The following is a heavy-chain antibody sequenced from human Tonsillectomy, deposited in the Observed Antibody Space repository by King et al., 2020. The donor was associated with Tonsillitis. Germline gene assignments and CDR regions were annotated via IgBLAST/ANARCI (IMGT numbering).Heavy chain of an antibody. J-gene: IGHJ3*02. CDR1: GFTFSTYS. Sequence: VQLVESGGGLVQPGGSLRLSCAASGFTFSTYSMNWVRQAPGKGLEWVSYISTSGSTINYADSMKGRITISRDNAKNSLYLQMNSLRAEDTAVYYCARFANHYGDYENAFDIWGQGTIGTVSS. V-gene: IGHV3-48*01. D-gene: IGHD4-17*01. CDR2: ISTSGSTI. CDR3: ARFANHYGDYENAFDI.